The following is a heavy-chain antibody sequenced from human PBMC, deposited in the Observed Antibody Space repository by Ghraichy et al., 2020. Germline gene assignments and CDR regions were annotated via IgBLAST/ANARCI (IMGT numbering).Heavy chain of an antibody. CDR3: ARETPGIEGSGYFDL. J-gene: IGHJ2*01. D-gene: IGHD6-13*01. Sequence: ASVKVSCKASGYTFTSYYMHWVRQAPGQGLEWMGIINPSGGSTSYAQKFQGRVTMTRDTSTSTVYMELSSLRSEDTAVYYCARETPGIEGSGYFDLWGRGTLVTVSS. CDR1: GYTFTSYY. V-gene: IGHV1-46*01. CDR2: INPSGGST.